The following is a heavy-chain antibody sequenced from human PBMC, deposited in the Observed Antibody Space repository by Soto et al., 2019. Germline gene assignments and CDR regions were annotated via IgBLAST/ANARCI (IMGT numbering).Heavy chain of an antibody. CDR3: ARHPLSYELDYYYGMDG. D-gene: IGHD3-10*01. Sequence: GESLKISCKGSGYSFTSYWIGWVRQMPGKGLEWMGIIYPGDSDTRYSPSFQGQVTISADKSISTAYLQWSSLKASDTAMYYCARHPLSYELDYYYGMDGWGQGTTVTVSS. CDR1: GYSFTSYW. CDR2: IYPGDSDT. J-gene: IGHJ6*02. V-gene: IGHV5-51*01.